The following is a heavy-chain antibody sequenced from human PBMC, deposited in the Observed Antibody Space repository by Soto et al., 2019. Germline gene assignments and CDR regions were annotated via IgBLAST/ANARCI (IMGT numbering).Heavy chain of an antibody. CDR2: INAGNGNT. J-gene: IGHJ5*02. D-gene: IGHD5-12*01. V-gene: IGHV1-3*01. CDR3: ARDWDVGYGGSDRHCFAP. CDR1: GYTFTSYA. Sequence: ASVKVSCKASGYTFTSYAMHWVRQAPGQRLEWMGWINAGNGNTKYSQKFQGRVTITRDTSASTAYMELSSLRSEDTAVYYCARDWDVGYGGSDRHCFAPWGQVTLAPVSS.